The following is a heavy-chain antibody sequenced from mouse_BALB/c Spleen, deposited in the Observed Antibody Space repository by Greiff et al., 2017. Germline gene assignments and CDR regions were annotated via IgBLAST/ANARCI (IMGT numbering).Heavy chain of an antibody. J-gene: IGHJ3*01. CDR3: ARGDYYDYDSFAY. Sequence: EVKVVESGGGLVKPGGSLKLSCAASGFTFSDYYMYWVRQTPEKRLEWVATISDGGSYTYYPDSVKGRFTISRDNAKNNLYLQMSSLKSEDTAMYYCARGDYYDYDSFAYWGQGTLVTVSA. D-gene: IGHD2-4*01. CDR2: ISDGGSYT. CDR1: GFTFSDYY. V-gene: IGHV5-4*02.